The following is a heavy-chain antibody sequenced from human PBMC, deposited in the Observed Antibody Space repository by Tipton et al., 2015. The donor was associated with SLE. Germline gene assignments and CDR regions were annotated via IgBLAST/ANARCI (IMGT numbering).Heavy chain of an antibody. CDR3: ARSSSGYYVDY. CDR1: GGSISSYY. V-gene: IGHV4-59*08. Sequence: TLSLTCTVSGGSISSYYWSWIRQPPGKGLEWIGYIYYSGSTNYNPSLKSRVTISVDTSKNQFSLRRSSVTAADTAVYYCARSSSGYYVDYWGQGTLVTVSS. CDR2: IYYSGST. J-gene: IGHJ4*02. D-gene: IGHD3-22*01.